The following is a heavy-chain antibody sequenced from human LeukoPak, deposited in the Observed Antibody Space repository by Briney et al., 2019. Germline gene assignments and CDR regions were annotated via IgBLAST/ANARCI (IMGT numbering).Heavy chain of an antibody. CDR1: GGSFSGYY. Sequence: SETLSLTCAVYGGSFSGYYWSWIRQPPGKGLEWIGEINHSGSTNYNPSLKSRVTISVDTSKNQFSLKLSSVTAADTAVYYCARDFTMGGQGTLVTVSS. J-gene: IGHJ4*02. CDR2: INHSGST. CDR3: ARDFTM. D-gene: IGHD3-10*01. V-gene: IGHV4-34*01.